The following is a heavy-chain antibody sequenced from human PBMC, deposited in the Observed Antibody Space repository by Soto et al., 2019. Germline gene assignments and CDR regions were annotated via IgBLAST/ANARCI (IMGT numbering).Heavy chain of an antibody. CDR1: GYTFTSYD. J-gene: IGHJ5*02. CDR2: MNPNSGNT. V-gene: IGHV1-8*01. D-gene: IGHD1-7*01. CDR3: ARERTGTTSNWFDP. Sequence: QVQLVQSGAEVKKPGASVKVSCKASGYTFTSYDINWVRQATGHGLEWMGWMNPNSGNTVYAQKFQGRVTMTRDTSISTAYMGLSSLRSEDTAVYYCARERTGTTSNWFDPWGQGTLVTVSS.